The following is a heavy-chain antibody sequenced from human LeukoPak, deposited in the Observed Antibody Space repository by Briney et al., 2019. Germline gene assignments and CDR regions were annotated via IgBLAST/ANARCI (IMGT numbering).Heavy chain of an antibody. D-gene: IGHD6-13*01. CDR1: GYTFTSYG. Sequence: ASVKVSCKASGYTFTSYGISWVRQAPGQGLEWMGWISAYNGNTNYAQKLQGRVTMTTDTSTSTAYMELRSLRSDDTAVYYCARVVAAAGITGSAPGGKGTLVTVSS. V-gene: IGHV1-18*01. CDR3: ARVVAAAGITGSAP. J-gene: IGHJ5*02. CDR2: ISAYNGNT.